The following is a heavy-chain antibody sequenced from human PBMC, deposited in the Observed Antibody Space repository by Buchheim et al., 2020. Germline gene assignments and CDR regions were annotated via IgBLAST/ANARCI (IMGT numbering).Heavy chain of an antibody. J-gene: IGHJ6*03. V-gene: IGHV3-30*18. CDR1: GFTFSSYG. CDR2: ISYDGSDI. Sequence: QVQLVESGGGVVQPGRSLRLSCAASGFTFSSYGMHWVRQAPGKGLEWVAIISYDGSDIYYADSMKGRFTISRDNSKKTLYLQMNSLRAEDTAVYYCAKDGEIKVSYMDVWGKGTT. D-gene: IGHD7-27*01. CDR3: AKDGEIKVSYMDV.